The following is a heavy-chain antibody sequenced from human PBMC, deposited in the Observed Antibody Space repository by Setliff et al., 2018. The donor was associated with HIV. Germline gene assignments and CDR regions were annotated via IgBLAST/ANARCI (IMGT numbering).Heavy chain of an antibody. CDR1: GYTFTRYD. V-gene: IGHV1-8*01. CDR3: ATSVATFDSVDY. CDR2: MNPNSGNT. D-gene: IGHD1-26*01. J-gene: IGHJ4*02. Sequence: ASVKVSCQASGYTFTRYDINWVRQATGQGLEWMGWMNPNSGNTGYAQKFQGRVTMTRNTSISTAYMELSSLRSEDTAVYYCATSVATFDSVDYWGQGTLVTVSS.